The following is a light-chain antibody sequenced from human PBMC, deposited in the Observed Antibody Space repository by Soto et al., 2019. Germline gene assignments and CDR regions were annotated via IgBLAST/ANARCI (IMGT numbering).Light chain of an antibody. CDR3: LQDYVFPWT. CDR1: QHIRND. CDR2: SSS. Sequence: AIRMTQSPSSLSASVGDRVTITCRASQHIRNDLGWYQQKPGRAPKLLIYSSSTLQSGVPSRFNGSGSGTDFTLSISSLQPEDFATYYCLQDYVFPWTFGQGTNVEVK. V-gene: IGKV1-6*01. J-gene: IGKJ1*01.